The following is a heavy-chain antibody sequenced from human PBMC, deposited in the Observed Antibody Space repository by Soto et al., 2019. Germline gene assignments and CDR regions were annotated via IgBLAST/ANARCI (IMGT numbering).Heavy chain of an antibody. CDR3: ASSFAVPAAMGY. J-gene: IGHJ4*02. Sequence: QVQLVQSGAEVKKPGASVKVSCKASGYTFTSYAMHWVRQAPGQRLEWMGWINAGNGNTKYSQKFQGRVTITRDTYASTSYRELSSRRSEDAAVYCCASSFAVPAAMGYWGQGTLVTVSS. CDR2: INAGNGNT. D-gene: IGHD2-2*01. V-gene: IGHV1-3*01. CDR1: GYTFTSYA.